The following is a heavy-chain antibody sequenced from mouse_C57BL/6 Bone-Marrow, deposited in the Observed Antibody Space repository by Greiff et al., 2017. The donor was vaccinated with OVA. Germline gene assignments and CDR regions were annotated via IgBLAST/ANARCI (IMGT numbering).Heavy chain of an antibody. J-gene: IGHJ4*01. CDR3: ARGITTVVARYYAMDY. Sequence: EVNVVESGPGLAKPSQTLSLTCSVTGYSITSDYWNWIRKFPGNKLEYMGYISYSGSTYYNPSLKSRISITRDTSKNQYYLQLNSVTTEDTATYYCARGITTVVARYYAMDYWGQGTSVTVSS. CDR1: GYSITSDY. CDR2: ISYSGST. D-gene: IGHD1-1*01. V-gene: IGHV3-8*01.